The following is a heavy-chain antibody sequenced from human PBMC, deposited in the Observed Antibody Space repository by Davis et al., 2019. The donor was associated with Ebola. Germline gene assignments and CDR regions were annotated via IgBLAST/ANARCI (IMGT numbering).Heavy chain of an antibody. J-gene: IGHJ5*02. CDR3: ARHAPHSGGWYLAWLDP. V-gene: IGHV4-30-4*01. D-gene: IGHD6-19*01. Sequence: SETLSLTCTVSGGSIRSGDYYWSWIRQPPGKGLEWIGYIYYSGSTYYNPSLKSRVTISVDTSKNQFSLRLNSVTAADTAVYYCARHAPHSGGWYLAWLDPWGQGTLVTVST. CDR1: GGSIRSGDYY. CDR2: IYYSGST.